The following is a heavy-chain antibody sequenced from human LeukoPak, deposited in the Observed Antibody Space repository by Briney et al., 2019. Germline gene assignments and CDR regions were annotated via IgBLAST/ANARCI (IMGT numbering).Heavy chain of an antibody. J-gene: IGHJ5*02. CDR2: IWYDGSNN. D-gene: IGHD3-3*01. CDR1: GFTFSSYG. V-gene: IGHV3-33*01. CDR3: TRDIIDYDFLVSGWFVP. Sequence: GESLTLSCPVSGFTFSSYGMHWVRQPPGKGLEWVGVIWYDGSNNYYADSVKGRFIMCTNTSKSTLYLQMNSLRAEETAVYYCTRDIIDYDFLVSGWFVPWGQGTLVTVSS.